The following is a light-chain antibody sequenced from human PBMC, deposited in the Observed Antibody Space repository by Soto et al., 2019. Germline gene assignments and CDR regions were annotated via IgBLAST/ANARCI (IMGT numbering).Light chain of an antibody. V-gene: IGKV1-5*03. CDR1: QSIGPW. CDR2: RAS. CDR3: QQYSSYST. J-gene: IGKJ2*01. Sequence: DILMTQSPSTLSSSVGDRVTITCRASQSIGPWLAWYQQKPGKAPKLLIYRASILESGVPSRFSASGSGTEFALTISSLQPDDFATYSCQQYSSYSTFCQGTKVDIK.